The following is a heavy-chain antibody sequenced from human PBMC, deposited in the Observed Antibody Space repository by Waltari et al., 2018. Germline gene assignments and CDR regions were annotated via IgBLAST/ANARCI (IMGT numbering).Heavy chain of an antibody. D-gene: IGHD3-22*01. J-gene: IGHJ3*02. Sequence: EVQLVESGGGLVKPGGSLRLSCAASGFTFSSYSMNWVRQAPGKGLEWVSSISSSSSYIYYADSVKGRFTISRDNAKNSLYLQMNSLRAEDTAVYYCARGPYYYDSSGYSGSQAFDIWGQGTMVTVSS. V-gene: IGHV3-21*01. CDR2: ISSSSSYI. CDR1: GFTFSSYS. CDR3: ARGPYYYDSSGYSGSQAFDI.